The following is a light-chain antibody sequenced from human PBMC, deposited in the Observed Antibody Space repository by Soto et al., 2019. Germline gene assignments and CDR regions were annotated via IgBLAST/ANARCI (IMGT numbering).Light chain of an antibody. CDR1: SSDVGGYNY. J-gene: IGLJ1*01. CDR3: SSFTTSRFYV. CDR2: EVS. V-gene: IGLV2-14*01. Sequence: QSALTQPASVSGSAGQSITISCTGTSSDVGGYNYVSWYQQHPGKAPKLMIYEVSNRPPGISSRFSASKSGLTASLTISGLQAEDEADYYCSSFTTSRFYVFGPGTKVTVL.